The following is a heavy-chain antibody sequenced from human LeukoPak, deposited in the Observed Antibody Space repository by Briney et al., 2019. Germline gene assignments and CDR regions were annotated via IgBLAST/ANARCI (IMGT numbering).Heavy chain of an antibody. D-gene: IGHD4-17*01. J-gene: IGHJ4*01. CDR3: ASPPLDYGDYSIDY. Sequence: SETLSLTCTVSGGXISSSSYYWGWIRQPPGKGLQWIGSIYYRGNTYYTPSLRSRVTISVDTSKNQFSLKLSSVTAADTAVYYCASPPLDYGDYSIDYWGHGTLVTVSS. CDR2: IYYRGNT. V-gene: IGHV4-39*01. CDR1: GGXISSSSYY.